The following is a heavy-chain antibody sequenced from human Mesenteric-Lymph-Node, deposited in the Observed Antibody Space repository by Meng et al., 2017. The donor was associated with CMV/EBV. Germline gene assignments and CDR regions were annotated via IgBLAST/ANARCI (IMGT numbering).Heavy chain of an antibody. D-gene: IGHD1-26*01. Sequence: CAGSGGSISSSNWWRWVRQPPGKGLEWIGEIYHSGSTNYNPSLKSRVTISVDKSKNQFSLKLSSVTAADTAVYYCAQKIVGATWGFDYWGQGTLVTVSS. CDR3: AQKIVGATWGFDY. CDR2: IYHSGST. CDR1: GGSISSSNW. J-gene: IGHJ4*02. V-gene: IGHV4-4*02.